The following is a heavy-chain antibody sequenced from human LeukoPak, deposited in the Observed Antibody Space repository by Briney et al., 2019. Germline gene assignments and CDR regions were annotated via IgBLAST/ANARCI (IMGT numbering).Heavy chain of an antibody. D-gene: IGHD3-10*01. CDR1: GFTFSSYS. J-gene: IGHJ3*02. V-gene: IGHV3-48*04. CDR3: ARDLLLWFGESHDAFDI. Sequence: GGSLRLSCAASGFTFSSYSMNWVRQAPGKGLEWVSYISSSSTIYYADSVKGRFTISRDNAKNSLHLQMNSLRAEDTAVYYCARDLLLWFGESHDAFDIWGQGTMVTVSS. CDR2: ISSSSTI.